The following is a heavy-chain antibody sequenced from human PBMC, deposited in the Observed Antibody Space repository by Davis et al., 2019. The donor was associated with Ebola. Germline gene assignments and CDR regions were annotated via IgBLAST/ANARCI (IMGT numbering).Heavy chain of an antibody. V-gene: IGHV4-34*12. D-gene: IGHD2-2*01. CDR1: GVAFSNYY. Sequence: PSETLSLTCGVYGVAFSNYYWTWIRQTQGKGLEWIGEIIHSGNTNYNPSLKSRVTLSVDMSKNQFSLRLSSVTAADTAMYYCARVDKVTPVAKRGLRHLDGFDSWGQGTLVTVSS. CDR3: ARVDKVTPVAKRGLRHLDGFDS. J-gene: IGHJ4*02. CDR2: IIHSGNT.